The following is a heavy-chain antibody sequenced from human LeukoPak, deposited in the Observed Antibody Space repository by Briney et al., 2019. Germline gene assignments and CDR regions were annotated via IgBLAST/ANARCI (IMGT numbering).Heavy chain of an antibody. J-gene: IGHJ6*02. V-gene: IGHV3-7*05. Sequence: PGGSLRLSCVTSGFTFSSYWMTWVRQAPGKGLEWVADINQDGHEKSYVDSVKGRFTMSRDNPKNSVYLQMNSLRAEDTAVYFCVRDMDVWAQGTTVTVSS. CDR2: INQDGHEK. CDR3: VRDMDV. CDR1: GFTFSSYW.